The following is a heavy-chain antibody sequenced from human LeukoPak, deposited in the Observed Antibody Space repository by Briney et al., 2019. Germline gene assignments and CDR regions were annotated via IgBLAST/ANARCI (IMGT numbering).Heavy chain of an antibody. Sequence: SQTLSLTCTVSGGSISSGSYYWSWIRQTAGKGLEWIGRIHTSGSTNYNPSLKSRVTISVDTSKNQFSLKLSSVTAADTAVYYCARAKWELLKYYFDYWGQGTLVTVSS. CDR2: IHTSGST. CDR1: GGSISSGSYY. V-gene: IGHV4-61*02. J-gene: IGHJ4*02. D-gene: IGHD1-26*01. CDR3: ARAKWELLKYYFDY.